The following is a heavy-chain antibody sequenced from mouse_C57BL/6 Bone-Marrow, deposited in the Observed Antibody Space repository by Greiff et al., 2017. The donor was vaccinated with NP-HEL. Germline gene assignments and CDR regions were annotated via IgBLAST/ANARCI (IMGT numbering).Heavy chain of an antibody. Sequence: VQLQQSGAELARPGASVKLSCKASGYTFTSYGISWVKQRTGQGLEWIGEIYPRSGNTYYNEKFKGKATLTADKSSSTAYMELRSLTSEDSAVYFCAREGLRRAFAYWGQGTLVTVSA. CDR1: GYTFTSYG. D-gene: IGHD2-4*01. CDR3: AREGLRRAFAY. V-gene: IGHV1-81*01. CDR2: IYPRSGNT. J-gene: IGHJ3*01.